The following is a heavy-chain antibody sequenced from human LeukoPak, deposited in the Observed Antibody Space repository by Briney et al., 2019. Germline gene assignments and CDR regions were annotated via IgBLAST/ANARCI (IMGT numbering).Heavy chain of an antibody. CDR1: GGSISSSSNY. J-gene: IGHJ6*03. Sequence: PSETLSLTCTVSGGSISSSSNYWGWIRQPPGKGLEWIGTIYYIGSTYYNPSLKSRVTISVDTSKLQFSLMLTSVTAADTAVYYCARNGSYYYYMDVWGKGTTVTVSS. V-gene: IGHV4-39*01. CDR2: IYYIGST. CDR3: ARNGSYYYYMDV. D-gene: IGHD2-8*01.